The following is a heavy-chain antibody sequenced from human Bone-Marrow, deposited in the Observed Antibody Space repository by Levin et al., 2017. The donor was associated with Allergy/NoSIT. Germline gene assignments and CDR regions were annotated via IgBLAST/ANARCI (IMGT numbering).Heavy chain of an antibody. CDR2: IIPIFGTA. V-gene: IGHV1-69*06. CDR3: ARQISSRYSSGWSQKYYYYGMDV. J-gene: IGHJ6*02. CDR1: GGTFSSYA. Sequence: KISCKASGGTFSSYAISWVRQAPGQGLEWMGGIIPIFGTANYAQKFQGRVTITADKSTSTAYMELSSLRSEDTAVYYCARQISSRYSSGWSQKYYYYGMDVWGQGTTVTVSS. D-gene: IGHD6-19*01.